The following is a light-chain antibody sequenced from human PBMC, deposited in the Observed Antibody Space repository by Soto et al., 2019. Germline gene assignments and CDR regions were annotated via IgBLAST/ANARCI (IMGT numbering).Light chain of an antibody. J-gene: IGLJ2*01. CDR3: QVWDSSSDHRDVV. V-gene: IGLV3-21*04. CDR1: NIGSKS. CDR2: YDS. Sequence: YELTQPPSVSVAPGKTARITCGGNNIGSKSVHWYQQKPGQAPVLVIYYDSDRPSGIPERFSGSNSGNTATLTISRVEAGDEADYYCQVWDSSSDHRDVVFGGGTKLTVL.